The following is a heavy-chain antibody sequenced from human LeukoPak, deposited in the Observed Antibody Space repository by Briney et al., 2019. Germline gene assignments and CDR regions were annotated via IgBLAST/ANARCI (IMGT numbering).Heavy chain of an antibody. CDR1: SGSFSGYY. CDR2: INHRGST. V-gene: IGHV4-34*01. J-gene: IGHJ4*02. Sequence: PSETLSLTCAVYSGSFSGYYWTWIRQPPGKGLEWIGEINHRGSTKYNPSLKSRVTMSVDTSKKQFSLKLSSVTAADTAVYYCARPYDYYGSGSYINWGQGTLVTVSS. D-gene: IGHD3-10*01. CDR3: ARPYDYYGSGSYIN.